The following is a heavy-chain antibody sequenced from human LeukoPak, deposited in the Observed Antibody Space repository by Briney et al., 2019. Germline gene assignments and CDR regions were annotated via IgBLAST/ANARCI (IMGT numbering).Heavy chain of an antibody. D-gene: IGHD6-13*01. V-gene: IGHV6-1*01. CDR2: TYYRSKWYN. CDR1: GVSDSSNTAA. J-gene: IGHJ4*02. CDR3: ARSSSYIAY. Sequence: SQTLSLTCTISGVSDSSNTAAWNSIRQSPSRGLEWLGRTYYRSKWYNDYAVSVKSRITINPDTSKNQFSLQLNSVTPEDTAVYYCARSSSYIAYWGQGTLVTVSS.